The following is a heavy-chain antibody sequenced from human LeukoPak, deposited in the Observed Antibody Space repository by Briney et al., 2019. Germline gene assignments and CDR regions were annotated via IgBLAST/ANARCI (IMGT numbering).Heavy chain of an antibody. CDR2: IYYSGST. CDR3: ARGGTGYYLFDY. D-gene: IGHD3/OR15-3a*01. V-gene: IGHV4-59*01. J-gene: IGHJ4*02. Sequence: SETLSLTCTVSGGSISSYYWSWIRQPPGKGLEWIGYIYYSGSTNYNPSLKSRVTISVDTSKNQSSLKLSSVPAADTAVYYCARGGTGYYLFDYWGQGTLVTVSS. CDR1: GGSISSYY.